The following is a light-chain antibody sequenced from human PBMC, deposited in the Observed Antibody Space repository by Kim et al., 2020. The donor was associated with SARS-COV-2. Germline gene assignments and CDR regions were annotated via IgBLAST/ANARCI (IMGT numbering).Light chain of an antibody. V-gene: IGKV1-39*01. J-gene: IGKJ2*01. CDR1: QNIKNY. CDR2: AAS. Sequence: DIQMTQSPSSLSASVGDRVTITCRASQNIKNYLNWYQQKPGKARPKLLIYAASSLQSGVPSRFSGSGSGTDFTLTISSLQPEDFATYYCQQTYSTHYTFGQGTKLEI. CDR3: QQTYSTHYT.